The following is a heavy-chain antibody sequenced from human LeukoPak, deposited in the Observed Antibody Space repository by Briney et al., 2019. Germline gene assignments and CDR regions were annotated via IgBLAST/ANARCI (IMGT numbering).Heavy chain of an antibody. J-gene: IGHJ4*02. Sequence: PGGSLRLSCAASGFTVSSNYMSWVRQAPGKGLEWVSSMTGSSGSTYYADSVKGRFTISRDNSKNILFLQMNSLRADDTAIYYCARSSTNMVLYYFDFWGQGTLVPVSS. CDR3: ARSSTNMVLYYFDF. D-gene: IGHD3-10*01. V-gene: IGHV3-53*01. CDR2: TGSSGST. CDR1: GFTVSSNY.